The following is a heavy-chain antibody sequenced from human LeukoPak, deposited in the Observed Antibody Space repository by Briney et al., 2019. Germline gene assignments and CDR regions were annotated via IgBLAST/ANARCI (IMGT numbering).Heavy chain of an antibody. Sequence: GGSLRLSCAASGFTFDDYAMHWVRQAPGKGLEWVSGISWNSGSIDYADSVKGRFTISRDNAKNSLYLQMNSLRAEDTALYYCAKDKRTGYSSSWYVEYYFDYWGQGTLVTVSS. CDR1: GFTFDDYA. CDR3: AKDKRTGYSSSWYVEYYFDY. CDR2: ISWNSGSI. J-gene: IGHJ4*02. V-gene: IGHV3-9*01. D-gene: IGHD6-13*01.